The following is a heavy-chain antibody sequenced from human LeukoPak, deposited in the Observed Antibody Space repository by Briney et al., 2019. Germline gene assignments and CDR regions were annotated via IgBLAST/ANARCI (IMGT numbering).Heavy chain of an antibody. CDR3: ANGVRPNDY. CDR2: IDISGGST. V-gene: IGHV3-23*01. Sequence: GGSLRLSCAASGFAFSSHAMCWVRQAPGKGLEWVSSIDISGGSTYYADSAEGRFTISRDNSKNTLYLQMNGLRVEDTALYYCANGVRPNDYWGQGTLVTVSS. D-gene: IGHD1-1*01. CDR1: GFAFSSHA. J-gene: IGHJ4*02.